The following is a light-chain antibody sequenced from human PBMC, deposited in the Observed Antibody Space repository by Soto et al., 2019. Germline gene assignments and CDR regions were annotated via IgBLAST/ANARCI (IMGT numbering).Light chain of an antibody. CDR1: QSVSYN. Sequence: EIVMTQSPATLSVSPGETATLSCRASQSVSYNLAWYQQKPGQGTRLLIYGAFTRATGIPARFSGSGSVTEFTLTISSLQSEDFALYYCQQYKNWPPLTFGGGTKVEIK. CDR3: QQYKNWPPLT. CDR2: GAF. J-gene: IGKJ4*01. V-gene: IGKV3-15*01.